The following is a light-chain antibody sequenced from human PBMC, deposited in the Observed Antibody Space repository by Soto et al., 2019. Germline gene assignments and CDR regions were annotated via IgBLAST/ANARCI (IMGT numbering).Light chain of an antibody. CDR3: SSYTSSSTYV. Sequence: QSALTQPASVSGSPGQSITISCTGASSDVGAYNSVSWYQQHPGKAPKLIIYEVTNRPSGVFNRFSGSKSGNTASLTISGLQAEDEADYYCSSYTSSSTYVFGTGTKVTVL. V-gene: IGLV2-14*01. CDR2: EVT. J-gene: IGLJ1*01. CDR1: SSDVGAYNS.